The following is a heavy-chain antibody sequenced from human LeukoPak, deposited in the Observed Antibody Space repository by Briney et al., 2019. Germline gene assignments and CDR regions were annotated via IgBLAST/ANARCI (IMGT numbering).Heavy chain of an antibody. CDR2: LRFDATSN. CDR1: GFSFSKYG. Sequence: PGGSLRLSCVASGFSFSKYGMHWVRQAPGKGLEWVSFLRFDATSNYYAESVRGRFIISRDNSRNTLYLQMNSLRTEDTAVYYCAKATPKYYYDMGYYFDYWGQGTLVTVSS. J-gene: IGHJ4*02. V-gene: IGHV3-30*02. D-gene: IGHD3-22*01. CDR3: AKATPKYYYDMGYYFDY.